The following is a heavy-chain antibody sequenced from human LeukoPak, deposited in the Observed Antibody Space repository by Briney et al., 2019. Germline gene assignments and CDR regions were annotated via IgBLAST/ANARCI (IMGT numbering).Heavy chain of an antibody. J-gene: IGHJ3*01. CDR3: ARASMVRGVIGAFDF. D-gene: IGHD3-10*01. Sequence: PSETLSLTCTVSGGSISSYYWSWIRQPPGKGLEWIGFTYYTGTTYNNPSLKSRVTVSVDTSKNQFSLKLNSVTAADTAMYYCARASMVRGVIGAFDFWGQGTMVTVSS. CDR1: GGSISSYY. CDR2: TYYTGTT. V-gene: IGHV4-59*01.